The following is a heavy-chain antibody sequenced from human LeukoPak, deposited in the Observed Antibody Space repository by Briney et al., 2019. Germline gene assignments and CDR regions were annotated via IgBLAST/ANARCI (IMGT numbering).Heavy chain of an antibody. Sequence: SETLSLTCSVSGGSISSSSYYWSWIRQPAGKGLEWIGRIYTSGNSNYNPSLKSRVTMSVDTSKNQFSLKLSSVTAADTAVYYCARGLNNRKSGRRFDVFEIWGQGTMVTVSS. V-gene: IGHV4-61*02. D-gene: IGHD1-14*01. CDR1: GGSISSSSYY. J-gene: IGHJ3*02. CDR2: IYTSGNS. CDR3: ARGLNNRKSGRRFDVFEI.